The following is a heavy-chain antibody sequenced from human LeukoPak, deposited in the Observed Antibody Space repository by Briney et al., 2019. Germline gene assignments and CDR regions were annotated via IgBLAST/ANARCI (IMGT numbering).Heavy chain of an antibody. CDR2: IKQDVNEK. J-gene: IGHJ3*02. CDR3: AREEREQASVDYYGSGSYDAFDI. D-gene: IGHD3-10*01. V-gene: IGHV3-7*01. Sequence: GGSLRLSCAASGFTFSSHWMTWVRQSPGKGLEWVATIKQDVNEKYYVDSVKGRFTISRDNAKNSLFLQMNSLRAEDTAVYYCAREEREQASVDYYGSGSYDAFDIWGQGTMVTVSS. CDR1: GFTFSSHW.